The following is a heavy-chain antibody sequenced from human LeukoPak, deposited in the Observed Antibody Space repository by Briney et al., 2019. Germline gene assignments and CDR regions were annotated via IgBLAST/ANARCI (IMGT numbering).Heavy chain of an antibody. V-gene: IGHV3-23*01. CDR3: AKAYSNYFSYSYHYMDV. Sequence: PGGSLRLSCAASGFSFSSFAMNWVRQAPGKGLEWVSTISASGGSTYYADSVKGRFSISRDNSKNTLYLQVNSLRAEDTAVYFCAKAYSNYFSYSYHYMDVWGKGTTVNVSS. D-gene: IGHD4-11*01. J-gene: IGHJ6*03. CDR1: GFSFSSFA. CDR2: ISASGGST.